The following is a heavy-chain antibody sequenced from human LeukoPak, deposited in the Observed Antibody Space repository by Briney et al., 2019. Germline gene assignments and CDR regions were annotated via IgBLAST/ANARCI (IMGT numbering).Heavy chain of an antibody. CDR1: GGSISSYY. Sequence: SETLSLTCTVSGGSISSYYWSWIRQPPGKGLEWIGYIYYSGSTHYNPPLKSRVAISVDTSNNQFSLKLSSVTAADTAVYYCARVGTRFTVDYFDYWGQGTLVTVSS. V-gene: IGHV4-59*01. D-gene: IGHD3-16*01. CDR2: IYYSGST. J-gene: IGHJ4*02. CDR3: ARVGTRFTVDYFDY.